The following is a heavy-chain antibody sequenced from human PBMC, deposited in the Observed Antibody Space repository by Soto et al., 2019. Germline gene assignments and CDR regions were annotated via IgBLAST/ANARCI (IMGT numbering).Heavy chain of an antibody. CDR3: ARARGTSWYNWFDP. CDR1: GGTFNTSG. V-gene: IGHV1-69*01. D-gene: IGHD1-26*01. Sequence: QVQLVQSGAELKKPGSSVKVSCTASGGTFNTSGISWVRQAPGQGIEWRGGIIPLFGTTNYAQRFKGRVTITAAESTNTVHMELSSLRFGDTAIYYCARARGTSWYNWFDPWGQGTLVTVSS. J-gene: IGHJ5*02. CDR2: IIPLFGTT.